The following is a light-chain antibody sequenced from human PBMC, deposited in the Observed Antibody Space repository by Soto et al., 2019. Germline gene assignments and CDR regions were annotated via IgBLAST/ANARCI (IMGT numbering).Light chain of an antibody. CDR1: QAISDN. CDR3: QQYDNWLTGT. V-gene: IGKV3-15*01. Sequence: EIVMTPSPATLSVSPVERATLSCRASQAISDNLAWYQHKPGQPPRLLIYDASTRATGIPARFSGGGSGTEFTLTISSLQSEDFAVYYCQQYDNWLTGTFGQGTKVDIK. CDR2: DAS. J-gene: IGKJ1*01.